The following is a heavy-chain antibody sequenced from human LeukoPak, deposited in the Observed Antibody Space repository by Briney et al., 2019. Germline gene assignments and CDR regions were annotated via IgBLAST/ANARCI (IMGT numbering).Heavy chain of an antibody. CDR3: ARHGLSAWEGVLDGYFDL. CDR2: IYYSGST. D-gene: IGHD1-26*01. J-gene: IGHJ2*01. Sequence: SETLSLTCTVSGGSISSSSYYWGWIRQPPGKGLECIGSIYYSGSTYYNPSRKSRITISVDSSKNQFSLRLSSVTAADTAVYYCARHGLSAWEGVLDGYFDLWGRGTLVTVSS. CDR1: GGSISSSSYY. V-gene: IGHV4-39*01.